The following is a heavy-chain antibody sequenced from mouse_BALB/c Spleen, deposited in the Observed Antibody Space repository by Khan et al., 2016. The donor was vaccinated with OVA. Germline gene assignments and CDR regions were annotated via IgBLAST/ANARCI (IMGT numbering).Heavy chain of an antibody. CDR3: ARQPYYHYYIMDY. V-gene: IGHV2-6-1*01. CDR1: GFSLTDYG. Sequence: VQLAESGPGLVAPSQSLSITCTISGFSLTDYGVHWVRQPPGRGLEWLVVIWSDGSTTYNSALKSRLSIIKDNSKSQIFLKMNSLQTDDTAMYYCARQPYYHYYIMDYWGQGTSVTVSS. J-gene: IGHJ4*01. D-gene: IGHD2-10*01. CDR2: IWSDGST.